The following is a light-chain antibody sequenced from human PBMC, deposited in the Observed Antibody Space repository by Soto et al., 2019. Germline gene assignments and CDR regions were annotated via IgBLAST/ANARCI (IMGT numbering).Light chain of an antibody. CDR3: SSYGGRNNLL. J-gene: IGLJ2*01. Sequence: QSALTQPPSASGSPGQSVTISCTGNSTDVGGYNYVSWYQQHPDRAPKLLIYEVNKRPSGVPNRFSGSKSGNTASLTVSGLQAEDEADYFCSSYGGRNNLLFGGGTKLTVL. CDR1: STDVGGYNY. V-gene: IGLV2-8*01. CDR2: EVN.